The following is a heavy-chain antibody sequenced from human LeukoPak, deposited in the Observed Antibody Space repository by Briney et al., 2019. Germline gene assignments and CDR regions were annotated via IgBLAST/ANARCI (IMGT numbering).Heavy chain of an antibody. CDR1: GGTFSSYA. J-gene: IGHJ3*02. CDR3: ARVDSSDAFDI. Sequence: SVKVSCKASGGTFSSYAISWVRQAPGQGLEWMGRIIPILGIANYAQKFQGRVTITADKSTSTAYMELSSLRSEDTAVYYCARVDSSDAFDIWGQGTMVTVSS. D-gene: IGHD3-9*01. CDR2: IIPILGIA. V-gene: IGHV1-69*04.